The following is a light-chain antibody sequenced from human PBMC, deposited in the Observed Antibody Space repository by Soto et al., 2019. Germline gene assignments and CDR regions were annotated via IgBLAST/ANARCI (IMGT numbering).Light chain of an antibody. CDR2: EVS. J-gene: IGLJ2*01. CDR3: SSYTSSSTPVV. V-gene: IGLV2-14*01. CDR1: SSDVGGYNY. Sequence: QSALTQPASVSGSPGQSITISCTGTSSDVGGYNYVSWYQQHPGKAPKLMIYEVSNRPSGVSNRFSGSKSGNTASLTISGLQAEDEADYYCSSYTSSSTPVVFGGGTKRTGL.